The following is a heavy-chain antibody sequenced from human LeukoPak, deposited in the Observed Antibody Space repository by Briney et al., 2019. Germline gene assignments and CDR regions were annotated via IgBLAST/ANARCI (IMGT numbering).Heavy chain of an antibody. D-gene: IGHD6-6*01. CDR2: ISSSSSYI. CDR3: AKRSPYNSSSYYLDF. J-gene: IGHJ4*02. V-gene: IGHV3-21*04. CDR1: GFTFSTYV. Sequence: GGSLRLSCEASGFTFSTYVVNWVRQAPGKGLEWVSSISSSSSYIYYADSVKGRFTISRDNAKNSLYLQMNSLRGEDTAIYYCAKRSPYNSSSYYLDFWGQGTLVTVSS.